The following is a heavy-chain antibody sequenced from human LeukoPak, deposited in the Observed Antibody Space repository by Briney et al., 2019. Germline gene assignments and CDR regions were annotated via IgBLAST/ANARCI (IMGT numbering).Heavy chain of an antibody. CDR1: GFTFSSYE. Sequence: PGGSLRLSCAASGFTFSSYEMNWVRQAPGKGLEWLPHISNSGSSIHYADSVKGRFTISRDNAKNSLYLQMNSLRAEDTAVYYCARARDGPFDYWGQGTLVTVSS. J-gene: IGHJ4*02. V-gene: IGHV3-48*03. CDR3: ARARDGPFDY. D-gene: IGHD5-24*01. CDR2: ISNSGSSI.